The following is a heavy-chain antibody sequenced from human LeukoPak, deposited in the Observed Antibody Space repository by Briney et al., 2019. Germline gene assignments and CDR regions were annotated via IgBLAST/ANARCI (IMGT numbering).Heavy chain of an antibody. Sequence: GGSLRLSCAASGFTFSSYARSWVRQAPGKGLEWLSAISGSGGSTYYADSVKGRFTISRDNSKNTLYLQMNSLRAEDTAVYYCAKTLSSGWYPDYWGQGTLVTVSS. V-gene: IGHV3-23*01. CDR3: AKTLSSGWYPDY. CDR1: GFTFSSYA. J-gene: IGHJ4*02. D-gene: IGHD6-19*01. CDR2: ISGSGGST.